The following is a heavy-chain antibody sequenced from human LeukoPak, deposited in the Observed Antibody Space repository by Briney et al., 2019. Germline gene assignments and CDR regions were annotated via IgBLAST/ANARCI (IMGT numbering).Heavy chain of an antibody. J-gene: IGHJ4*02. D-gene: IGHD4-17*01. CDR2: IWYDGSNK. V-gene: IGHV3-33*01. Sequence: GGSLRLSCAASGFTFSSYGMHWVRQAPGKGLEWVAVIWYDGSNKYYADSVKGRFTISRDNSKNTLYLQMNSLRAEDTAVYYCAREAYGDYSGFDYWGQGTLVTVSS. CDR1: GFTFSSYG. CDR3: AREAYGDYSGFDY.